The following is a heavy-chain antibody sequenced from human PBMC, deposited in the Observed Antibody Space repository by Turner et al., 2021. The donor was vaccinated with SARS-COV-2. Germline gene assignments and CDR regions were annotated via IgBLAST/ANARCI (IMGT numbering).Heavy chain of an antibody. V-gene: IGHV1-24*01. Sequence: QVQLAQSGAEVKKPGASVNVSCNISGYTLTELPVYWVRQAPGKGPEWMGGFDPEDGETIYARNFQGRVTMTEDTSKDTAYMELSSLRSEDTAVYFCATGYQLRVNWFDPWGQGTLVTVSS. CDR1: GYTLTELP. CDR3: ATGYQLRVNWFDP. J-gene: IGHJ5*02. CDR2: FDPEDGET. D-gene: IGHD2-2*01.